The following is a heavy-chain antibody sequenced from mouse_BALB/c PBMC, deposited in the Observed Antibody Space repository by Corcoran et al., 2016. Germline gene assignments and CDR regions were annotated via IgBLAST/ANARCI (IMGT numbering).Heavy chain of an antibody. D-gene: IGHD1-2*01. CDR1: GYTFSSYW. Sequence: QVQLQQSGAELMKPGASVKISCKATGYTFSSYWIEWVKQRPGHGLEWIGEILPGSGSTKYNEKFKGKATFTADTSSNTAYMQLSSLTSEDSAVYYCARSDTTARFAYWGQGTVVTVSA. CDR2: ILPGSGST. CDR3: ARSDTTARFAY. V-gene: IGHV1-9*01. J-gene: IGHJ3*01.